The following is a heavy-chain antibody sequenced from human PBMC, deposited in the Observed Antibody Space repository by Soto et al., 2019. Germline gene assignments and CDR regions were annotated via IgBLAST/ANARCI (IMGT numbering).Heavy chain of an antibody. J-gene: IGHJ4*02. CDR3: AREDSIIIPAVSDF. CDR1: GFAFNNYG. D-gene: IGHD2-2*01. V-gene: IGHV3-21*01. Sequence: GGSLRLSCTVAGFAFNNYGINWVRQAPGKGLEWVSSISKSDYTYYSDSVKGRFTISRDNAKNSVSLQMNTLRVEDTAVYYCAREDSIIIPAVSDFWGQGTLVTVSS. CDR2: ISKSDYT.